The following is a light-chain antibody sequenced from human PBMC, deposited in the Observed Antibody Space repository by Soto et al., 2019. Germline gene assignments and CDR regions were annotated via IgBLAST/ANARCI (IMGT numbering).Light chain of an antibody. CDR3: CSYAGSYPYV. CDR2: DVS. V-gene: IGLV2-11*01. J-gene: IGLJ1*01. Sequence: QSALPQPRSVSGSPGQSVTLSFSGTSCDVGGYNYVSWYQQHPAKAPKLMIYDVSKRPSGGPDRFSGSKSGNTASLTISGLQAEDEADYYCCSYAGSYPYVFGTGTKITVL. CDR1: SCDVGGYNY.